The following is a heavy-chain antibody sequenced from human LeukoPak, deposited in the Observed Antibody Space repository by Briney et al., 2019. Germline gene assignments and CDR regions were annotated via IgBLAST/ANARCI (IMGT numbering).Heavy chain of an antibody. D-gene: IGHD3-22*01. J-gene: IGHJ4*02. CDR3: ARERYYDSSGSFDY. Sequence: GGSLRLSCAASGFTFSSYAMHWVRQAPGNGLEYVSAISSNGGSTYYANSVKGRFTISRDNSKNTLYLQMGSLRAEDMAVYYCARERYYDSSGSFDYWGQGTLVTVSS. CDR2: ISSNGGST. CDR1: GFTFSSYA. V-gene: IGHV3-64*01.